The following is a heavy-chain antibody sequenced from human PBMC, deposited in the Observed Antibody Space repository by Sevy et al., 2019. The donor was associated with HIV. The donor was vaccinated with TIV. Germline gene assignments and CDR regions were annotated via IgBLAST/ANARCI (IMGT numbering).Heavy chain of an antibody. CDR2: INPNSGAT. CDR3: ARDLRLRQYSYGSLDF. CDR1: GYSFTGQY. V-gene: IGHV1-2*02. D-gene: IGHD5-18*01. Sequence: ASVKVCCQASGYSFTGQYMHWVRQAPGQGLEWMGWINPNSGATNYAQEFQGRVTMTRDTSISTAYMELSGLKFDDTAVYYCARDLRLRQYSYGSLDFRGQGTLVTVSS. J-gene: IGHJ4*02.